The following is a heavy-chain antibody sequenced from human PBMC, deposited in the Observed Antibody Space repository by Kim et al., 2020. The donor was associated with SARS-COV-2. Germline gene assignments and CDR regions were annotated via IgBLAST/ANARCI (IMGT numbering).Heavy chain of an antibody. CDR2: ISYDGSNK. J-gene: IGHJ4*02. CDR3: ANDYGDYVLYY. Sequence: GGSLRLSCAASGFTFSSYGMHCVRQAPGKGLEWVAVISYDGSNKYYADSVKGRFTISRDNSKNTLYLQMNSLRAEDTAVYYCANDYGDYVLYYWGQGTLVTVSS. D-gene: IGHD4-17*01. CDR1: GFTFSSYG. V-gene: IGHV3-30*18.